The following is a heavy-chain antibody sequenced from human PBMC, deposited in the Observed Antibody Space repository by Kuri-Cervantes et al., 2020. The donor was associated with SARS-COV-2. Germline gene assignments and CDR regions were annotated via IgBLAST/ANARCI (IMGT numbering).Heavy chain of an antibody. J-gene: IGHJ3*02. V-gene: IGHV4-59*08. Sequence: GSLRLSCSVSGGFIGSYYWSWIRQPPGKGLEWIGYIYYSGSTNYNPSLKSRVTISVDTSKNQFSLKLSSVTAADTAVYYCARPYWDAFDIWGQGTMVTVSS. CDR2: IYYSGST. CDR1: GGFIGSYY. CDR3: ARPYWDAFDI. D-gene: IGHD2-8*02.